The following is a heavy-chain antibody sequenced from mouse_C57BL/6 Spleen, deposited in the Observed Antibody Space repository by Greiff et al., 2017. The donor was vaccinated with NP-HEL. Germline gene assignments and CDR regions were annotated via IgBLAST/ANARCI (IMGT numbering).Heavy chain of an antibody. V-gene: IGHV5-12*01. CDR2: ISNGGGST. Sequence: EVQLVESGGGLVQPGGSLKLSCAASGFTFSDYYMYWVRQTPEKRLEWVAYISNGGGSTYYPDTVKGRFTISRDNAKNTLYLQMSRLKSEDTAMYYCARLTTVVDYAMDYWGQGTSVTVSS. CDR1: GFTFSDYY. J-gene: IGHJ4*01. CDR3: ARLTTVVDYAMDY. D-gene: IGHD1-1*01.